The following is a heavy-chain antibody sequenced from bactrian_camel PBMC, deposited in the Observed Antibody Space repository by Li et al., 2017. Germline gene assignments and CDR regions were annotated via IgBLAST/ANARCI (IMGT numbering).Heavy chain of an antibody. CDR3: AAATRAVCGTYVGLYDY. D-gene: IGHD4*01. J-gene: IGHJ4*01. CDR1: GYTYNGYC. Sequence: HVQLVESGGGSVEAGGSLTLTCVASGYTYNGYCMGWFRLAPGKEREGVAIIDTDGSTFYADSVAGRFTISQDNAKNTVYLQMNSLKPEDTARYYCAAATRAVCGTYVGLYDYWGQGTQVTVS. V-gene: IGHV3S9*01. CDR2: IDTDGST.